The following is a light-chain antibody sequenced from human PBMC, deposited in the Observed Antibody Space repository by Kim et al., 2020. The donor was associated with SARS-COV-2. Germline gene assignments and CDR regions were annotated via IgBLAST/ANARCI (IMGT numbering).Light chain of an antibody. CDR3: NSRDSSGKHVV. V-gene: IGLV3-19*01. Sequence: SSELTQDPAVSVALGQTVRITCQGDSLRTYYASWYQQKPGQAPVLVIYLKDKRPSGIPDRIPGSSSGNTASLTITGAPAEDEADYYCNSRDSSGKHVVFG. CDR2: LKD. CDR1: SLRTYY. J-gene: IGLJ2*01.